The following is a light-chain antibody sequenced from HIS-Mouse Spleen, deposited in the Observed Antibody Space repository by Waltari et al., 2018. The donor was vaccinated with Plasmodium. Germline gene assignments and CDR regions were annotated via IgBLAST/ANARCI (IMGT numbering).Light chain of an antibody. CDR3: QQYYSFPYT. Sequence: DIVMTQSPDSLAVSLGERATINCKSSTSVLYSSNNKNYLAWYKQKPGQPPKLLIYWASTRESGVPDRFSGSGSVTDFTLTISCLQSEDFATYYCQQYYSFPYTFGQGTKLEIK. V-gene: IGKV4-1*01. CDR2: WAS. J-gene: IGKJ2*01. CDR1: TSVLYSSNNKNY.